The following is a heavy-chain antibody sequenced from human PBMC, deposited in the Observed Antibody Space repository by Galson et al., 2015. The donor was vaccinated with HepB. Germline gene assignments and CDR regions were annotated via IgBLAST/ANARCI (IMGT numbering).Heavy chain of an antibody. J-gene: IGHJ4*02. D-gene: IGHD3-22*01. Sequence: ETLSLTCTVSGGSISSYYWSWIRQPPGKGLEWIGYIYYSGSTNYNPSLKSRVTISVDTSKNQFSLKLSSVTAADTAVYYCARAYDSSGYLFDYWGQGTLVTVSS. CDR3: ARAYDSSGYLFDY. CDR1: GGSISSYY. CDR2: IYYSGST. V-gene: IGHV4-59*01.